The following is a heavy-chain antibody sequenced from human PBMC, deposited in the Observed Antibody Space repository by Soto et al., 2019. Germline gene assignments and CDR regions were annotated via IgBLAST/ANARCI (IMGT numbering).Heavy chain of an antibody. Sequence: SETLSLTCTVSGGSISDDTYYWGWIRQPPGKGLEWIGYIYYSGSTYYNPSLKSRVTISVDTSKNQFSLKLSSVTAADTAVYYCARVCGGDCHYGMDVWGQGTTVTVSS. CDR1: GGSISDDTYY. V-gene: IGHV4-31*03. CDR2: IYYSGST. CDR3: ARVCGGDCHYGMDV. D-gene: IGHD2-21*02. J-gene: IGHJ6*02.